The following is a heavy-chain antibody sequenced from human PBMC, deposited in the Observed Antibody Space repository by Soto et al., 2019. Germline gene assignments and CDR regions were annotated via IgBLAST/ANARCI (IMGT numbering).Heavy chain of an antibody. V-gene: IGHV3-9*01. CDR3: AKDRGYCSGGSCATGLDY. D-gene: IGHD2-15*01. CDR1: GFTFDDYA. CDR2: ISWNSGSI. Sequence: GGSLRLSCAASGFTFDDYAMHWVRQAPGKGLEWVSGISWNSGSIGYADSVKGRFTISRDNAKNSLYLQMNSLRAEDTALYYCAKDRGYCSGGSCATGLDYWGQGTLVTVSS. J-gene: IGHJ4*02.